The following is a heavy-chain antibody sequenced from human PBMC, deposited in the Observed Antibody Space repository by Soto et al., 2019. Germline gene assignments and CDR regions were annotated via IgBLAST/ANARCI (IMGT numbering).Heavy chain of an antibody. V-gene: IGHV4-34*01. CDR3: ARPHIVVVPAAKSSMDV. CDR2: INHSGST. J-gene: IGHJ6*03. CDR1: GGSFSGYY. Sequence: SETLSLTCAVYGGSFSGYYWSWIRQPPGKGLEWIGEINHSGSTNYNPSLKSRVTISVDTSKNQFSLKLGSVTAADTAVYYCARPHIVVVPAAKSSMDVWGKGTTVTVSS. D-gene: IGHD2-2*01.